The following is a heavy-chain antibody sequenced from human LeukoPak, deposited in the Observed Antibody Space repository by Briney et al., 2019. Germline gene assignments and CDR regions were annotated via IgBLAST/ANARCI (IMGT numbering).Heavy chain of an antibody. CDR3: ARDKLGANDAFDI. J-gene: IGHJ3*02. D-gene: IGHD4/OR15-4a*01. V-gene: IGHV3-21*01. CDR1: GFTFSSYT. Sequence: GGSLRLSCAASGFTFSSYTMNWVRQAPGKGLEWDSSISSSSSYIYYADSVKGRFTISRDTAKNSLYLQMNTLRAEDTAVYYCARDKLGANDAFDIWGQGTMVTVSS. CDR2: ISSSSSYI.